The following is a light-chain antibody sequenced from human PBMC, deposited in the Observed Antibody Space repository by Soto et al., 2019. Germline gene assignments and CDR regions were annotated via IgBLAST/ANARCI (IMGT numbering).Light chain of an antibody. CDR1: QSVSSNY. V-gene: IGKV3-20*01. J-gene: IGKJ1*01. CDR2: GAS. CDR3: QQYGSSPWT. Sequence: EIVLTQSPGTLSESPGERATLSCRVSQSVSSNYLAWYQQKPGQAPRLLIYGASSRATGIPDRFSGSGSGTDFSLTISRLEPEDFAVYYCQQYGSSPWTFGQGTKVEIK.